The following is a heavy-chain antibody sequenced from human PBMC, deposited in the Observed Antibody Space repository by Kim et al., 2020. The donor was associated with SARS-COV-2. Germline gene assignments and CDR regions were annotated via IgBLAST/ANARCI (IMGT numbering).Heavy chain of an antibody. CDR1: GFTVSSNY. J-gene: IGHJ4*02. CDR2: IYSGGST. Sequence: GGSLRLSCAASGFTVSSNYMSCVRQAPGKGLEWVSVIYSGGSTYYADSVKGRFTISRDNSTHTLYLQMHSLRAEDTAVYSCARSMSTPDEDWGQGTLVP. D-gene: IGHD6-6*01. CDR3: ARSMSTPDED. V-gene: IGHV3-53*01.